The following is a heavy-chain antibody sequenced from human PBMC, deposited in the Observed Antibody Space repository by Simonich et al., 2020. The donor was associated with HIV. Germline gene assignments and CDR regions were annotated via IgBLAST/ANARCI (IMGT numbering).Heavy chain of an antibody. D-gene: IGHD2-2*01. J-gene: IGHJ4*02. CDR3: ARGFYQRLYYFDY. CDR1: GGSFSGYY. Sequence: QVQLQQWGAGLLKPSETLSLTCAVYGGSFSGYYWSWIRQPPGKGLEWIGEINHSRSTNYNPSLKSRVTISVDTSKNQFSLKLSSVTAADTAVYYCARGFYQRLYYFDYWGQGTLVTVSS. V-gene: IGHV4-34*01. CDR2: INHSRST.